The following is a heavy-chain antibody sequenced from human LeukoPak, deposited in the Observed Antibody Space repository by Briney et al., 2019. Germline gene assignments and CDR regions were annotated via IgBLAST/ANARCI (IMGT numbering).Heavy chain of an antibody. Sequence: GGSLRLSCTVSGFTVSSNSMNWVRQAPGKGLEWVSSISSSSSYIYYADSVKGRFTVSRDNAKNSLYLQMNSLRAEDTAVYYCARRPGEQLVYHYYYMDVWGKGTTVTVSS. CDR2: ISSSSSYI. CDR3: ARRPGEQLVYHYYYMDV. J-gene: IGHJ6*03. CDR1: GFTVSSNS. V-gene: IGHV3-21*01. D-gene: IGHD6-6*01.